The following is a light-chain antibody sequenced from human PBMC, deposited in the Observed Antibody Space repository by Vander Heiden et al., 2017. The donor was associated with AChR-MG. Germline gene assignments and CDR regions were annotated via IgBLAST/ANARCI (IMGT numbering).Light chain of an antibody. CDR2: VAS. CDR3: QQLNSHPWLT. Sequence: IQLTQSPSSLAASVGDRVTITCRASHDISSYLAWYQQKPGKAPKLLIYVASTLQSGVPSRFSGSGSGTDFTLTISSLQPEDFATYYCQQLNSHPWLTFGGGTKVEV. J-gene: IGKJ4*01. CDR1: HDISSY. V-gene: IGKV1-9*01.